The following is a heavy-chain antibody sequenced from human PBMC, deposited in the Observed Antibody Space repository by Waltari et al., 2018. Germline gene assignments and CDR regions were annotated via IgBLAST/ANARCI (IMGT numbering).Heavy chain of an antibody. J-gene: IGHJ5*02. Sequence: QLQLQESGPGLVKPSETLSLTCTVSGGSISSYYWSWIRQPPGKGLEWIGYIYYSGSTNYNPSLKSRVTISVDTSKNQFSLKLSSVTAADTAVYYCARRPREGWFNPWGQGTLVTVSS. V-gene: IGHV4-59*01. CDR3: ARRPREGWFNP. CDR2: IYYSGST. CDR1: GGSISSYY.